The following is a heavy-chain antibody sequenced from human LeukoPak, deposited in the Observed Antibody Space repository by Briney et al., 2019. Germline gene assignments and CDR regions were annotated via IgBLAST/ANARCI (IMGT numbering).Heavy chain of an antibody. CDR1: GFTFSSYS. J-gene: IGHJ4*02. Sequence: GGSLRLSCAASGFTFSSYSMNWVRQAPGKGLEWVSYISSFSGTINYADSVKGRFTISRDNAKNSLYLQMNSLRAEDTAVYYCARDQGGVGYWGKGTLVTVSS. CDR2: ISSFSGTI. CDR3: ARDQGGVGY. D-gene: IGHD3-16*01. V-gene: IGHV3-48*01.